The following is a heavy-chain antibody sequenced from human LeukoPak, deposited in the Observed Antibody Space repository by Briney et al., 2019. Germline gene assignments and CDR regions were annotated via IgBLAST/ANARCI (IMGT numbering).Heavy chain of an antibody. CDR1: GYTFPSYF. D-gene: IGHD3-3*01. CDR2: INPTGGST. CDR3: ARVGPEVYYDFWSGRNWFDP. Sequence: ASVKVSCKASGYTFPSYFMHWVRQAPGQGLEWMGIINPTGGSTTYAQKFQGRVTMTRDTSTSTVYMELSSLRSDDTAVYYCARVGPEVYYDFWSGRNWFDPWGQGTLVTVSS. J-gene: IGHJ5*02. V-gene: IGHV1-46*01.